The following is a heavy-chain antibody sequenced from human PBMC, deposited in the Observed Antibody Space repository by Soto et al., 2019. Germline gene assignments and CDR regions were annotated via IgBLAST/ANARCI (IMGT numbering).Heavy chain of an antibody. CDR3: ARVPDFWSGYTSLWGTPPDY. D-gene: IGHD3-3*01. CDR2: INSDGSST. V-gene: IGHV3-74*01. Sequence: GGSLRLSCAASGFTFSSYWMHWVRQAPGKGLVWVSRINSDGSSTSYADSVKGRFTISRDNAKNTLYLQMNSLRAEDTAVYYCARVPDFWSGYTSLWGTPPDYWGQGTLVTVSS. CDR1: GFTFSSYW. J-gene: IGHJ4*02.